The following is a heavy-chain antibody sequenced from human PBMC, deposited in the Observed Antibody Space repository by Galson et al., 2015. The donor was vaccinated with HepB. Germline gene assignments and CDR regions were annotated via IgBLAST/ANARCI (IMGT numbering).Heavy chain of an antibody. D-gene: IGHD3-22*01. CDR3: ARDYYYDSSGYYEYYFDY. Sequence: SVKVSCKASGYTFTSYGISWVRQAPGQGLEWMGWISAYNGNTNYAQKLQGRVTMTTDTSTSTAYMELRSLRSDDTAVYYCARDYYYDSSGYYEYYFDYWGQGTLVTVSS. CDR1: GYTFTSYG. CDR2: ISAYNGNT. V-gene: IGHV1-18*04. J-gene: IGHJ4*02.